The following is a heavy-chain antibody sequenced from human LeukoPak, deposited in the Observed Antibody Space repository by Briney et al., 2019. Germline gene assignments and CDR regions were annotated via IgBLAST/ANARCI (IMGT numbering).Heavy chain of an antibody. CDR1: GFTFSSYA. Sequence: PAGTLRLSCAASGFTFSSYAMSWVRQAPGKGLEWVSAISGSGGSTYYADSVKGRFTISRDTSKNTLYLQMNSLRAEDTAVYYCAKGQRGSGGFDYCGQGELVT. V-gene: IGHV3-23*01. J-gene: IGHJ4*02. CDR2: ISGSGGST. CDR3: AKGQRGSGGFDY. D-gene: IGHD3-10*01.